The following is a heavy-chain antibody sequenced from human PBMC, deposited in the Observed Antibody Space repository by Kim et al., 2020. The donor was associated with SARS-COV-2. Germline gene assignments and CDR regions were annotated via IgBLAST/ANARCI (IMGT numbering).Heavy chain of an antibody. Sequence: GGSLRLSCAASGFTFSDYYMSWIRQAPGKGLEWVSYISSSSSYTNYADSVKGRFTISRDNAKNSLYLQMNSLRAEDTAVYYCAKHERYYGDRYYFDYWGQGTLVTVSS. V-gene: IGHV3-11*03. CDR2: ISSSSSYT. CDR1: GFTFSDYY. D-gene: IGHD4-17*01. J-gene: IGHJ4*02. CDR3: AKHERYYGDRYYFDY.